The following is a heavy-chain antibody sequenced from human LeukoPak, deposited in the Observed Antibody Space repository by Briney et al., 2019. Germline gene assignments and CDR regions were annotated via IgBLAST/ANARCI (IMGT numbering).Heavy chain of an antibody. CDR2: INHSGST. V-gene: IGHV4-34*01. J-gene: IGHJ4*02. Sequence: PSETLSLTCAVYGGSFSGYYWSWIRQPPGKGLEWIGEINHSGSTNYNPSLKSRVTISVDTSKNQFSLKLSSVTAADTAVYYCARGMVTAVAGHDYWGQGTLVTVSS. D-gene: IGHD6-19*01. CDR1: GGSFSGYY. CDR3: ARGMVTAVAGHDY.